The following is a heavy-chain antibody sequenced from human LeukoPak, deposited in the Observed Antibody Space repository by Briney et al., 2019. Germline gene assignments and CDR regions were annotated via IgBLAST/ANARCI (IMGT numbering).Heavy chain of an antibody. J-gene: IGHJ4*02. CDR1: GGSISSYY. CDR2: IYSSGST. V-gene: IGHV4-4*07. D-gene: IGHD6-13*01. CDR3: ARGTTAAAGIFDC. Sequence: PSETLSLTCSVSGGSISSYYWSWVRQPAGKGLEWIGRIYSSGSTDYNPSLNSRVTMSADTSNNQLSLRLTSVTAADTAVYYCARGTTAAAGIFDCWGQGTLVTVSS.